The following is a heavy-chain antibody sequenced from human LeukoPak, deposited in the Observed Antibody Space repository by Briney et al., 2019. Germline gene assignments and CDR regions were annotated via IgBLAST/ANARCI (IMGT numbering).Heavy chain of an antibody. CDR2: MSSHGSNK. J-gene: IGHJ3*02. CDR1: GFTFSSYG. V-gene: IGHV3-30*18. Sequence: GGSLSLSCAASGFTFSSYGMHWVRQAPGQGLEWVAVMSSHGSNKYYADSVKGRFTISRDNSKNTLYLQMNSLRTEDTAVYYCAKDRDDGFGIRGERTLVSVSS. CDR3: AKDRDDGFGI.